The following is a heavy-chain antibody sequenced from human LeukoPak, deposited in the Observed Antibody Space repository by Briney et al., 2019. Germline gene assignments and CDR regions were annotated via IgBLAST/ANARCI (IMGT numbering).Heavy chain of an antibody. Sequence: ASVKVSCKASGFALTTYNIVWLRQAPGRGLEWVGWVTAFNENTHYSRKVQGRVTMTRDTSTSTAYMELRSLRFDDTAVYYCARNTYGYKFSMDVWGKGTTVTVSS. V-gene: IGHV1-18*01. J-gene: IGHJ6*03. CDR1: GFALTTYN. CDR2: VTAFNENT. D-gene: IGHD5-24*01. CDR3: ARNTYGYKFSMDV.